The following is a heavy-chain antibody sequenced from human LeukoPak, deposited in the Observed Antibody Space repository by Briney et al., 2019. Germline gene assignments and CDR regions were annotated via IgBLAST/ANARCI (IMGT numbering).Heavy chain of an antibody. CDR1: GGSISSYY. CDR2: IYTSGST. V-gene: IGHV4-4*07. D-gene: IGHD6-13*01. CDR3: ARDRLWGSAAAGTGYDY. J-gene: IGHJ4*02. Sequence: SSETLSLTCTVSGGSISSYYWSWIRQPAGKGLEWIGRIYTSGSTNYNPSLKSRVTMSVDTSKNQFSLKLSSVSAADTAVYYCARDRLWGSAAAGTGYDYWGQGTLVTVSS.